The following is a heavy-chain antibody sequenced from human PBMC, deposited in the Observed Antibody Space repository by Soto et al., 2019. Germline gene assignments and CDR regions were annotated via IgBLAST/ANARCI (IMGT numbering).Heavy chain of an antibody. D-gene: IGHD2-15*01. V-gene: IGHV2-5*02. Sequence: QITLKESGPTLVKPTQTLTLTCTFSGFSLSTSGVGVGWIRQPPGKALEWLALIYWDDDKRYSPSLKSRLTITKDTSKTQVVLTMTNMDPVDTATYYCARQTLYCSGGSCGLDYWGQGTLVTVSS. J-gene: IGHJ4*02. CDR2: IYWDDDK. CDR3: ARQTLYCSGGSCGLDY. CDR1: GFSLSTSGVG.